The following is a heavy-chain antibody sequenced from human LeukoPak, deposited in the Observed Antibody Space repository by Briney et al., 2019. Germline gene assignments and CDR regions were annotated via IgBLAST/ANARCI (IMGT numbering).Heavy chain of an antibody. J-gene: IGHJ4*02. CDR3: ALLPGITIFGVHAG. D-gene: IGHD3-3*01. Sequence: GASVKVSCKASGYTFTSYGTRWVRQAPGQGLEWMGWINPNSGGTNYAQKFQGRVTMTRDTSISTAYMELSRLRSDDTAVYYCALLPGITIFGVHAGWGQGTLVTVSS. V-gene: IGHV1-2*02. CDR1: GYTFTSYG. CDR2: INPNSGGT.